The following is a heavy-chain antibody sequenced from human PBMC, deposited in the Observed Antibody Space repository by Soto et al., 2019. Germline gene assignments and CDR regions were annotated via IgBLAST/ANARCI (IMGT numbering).Heavy chain of an antibody. J-gene: IGHJ4*02. Sequence: ASVKVSCKASGYIFTSYVMEWVRQAPGQRLEWMGWINAGNGNTKYSQKFQGRVTITRDTSANTAYMELSSLRSEDTAVYYCARSAPPIDYWGQGSLVTVSS. V-gene: IGHV1-3*01. CDR1: GYIFTSYV. CDR3: ARSAPPIDY. CDR2: INAGNGNT.